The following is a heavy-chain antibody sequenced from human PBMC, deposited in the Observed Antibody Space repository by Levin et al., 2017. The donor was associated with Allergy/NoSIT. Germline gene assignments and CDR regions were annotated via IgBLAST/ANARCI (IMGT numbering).Heavy chain of an antibody. CDR1: GFTFSSYS. CDR2: ISSSSSTI. V-gene: IGHV3-48*01. CDR3: VREWSRGVIPFDY. J-gene: IGHJ4*02. Sequence: GGSLRLSCTGSGFTFSSYSMNWVRQAPGKGLEWLSYISSSSSTIYFADSVKGRFTISRDNAKNSLYLQMNSLRAEDTAVYYCVREWSRGVIPFDYWGQGTLVTVSS. D-gene: IGHD3-10*01.